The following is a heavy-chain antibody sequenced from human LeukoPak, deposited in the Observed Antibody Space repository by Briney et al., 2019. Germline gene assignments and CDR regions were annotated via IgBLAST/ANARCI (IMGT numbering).Heavy chain of an antibody. CDR3: ASDIAADQKYYFDY. D-gene: IGHD6-13*01. CDR1: GGSISSSSYY. CDR2: IYYSGST. Sequence: SETLSLTCTVSGGSISSSSYYWGWIRQPPGKGLEWIGGIYYSGSTYYNPSLKSRVTISVDTFKNQFSLKLSSVTAADTAVYYCASDIAADQKYYFDYWGQGTLVTVSS. V-gene: IGHV4-39*07. J-gene: IGHJ4*02.